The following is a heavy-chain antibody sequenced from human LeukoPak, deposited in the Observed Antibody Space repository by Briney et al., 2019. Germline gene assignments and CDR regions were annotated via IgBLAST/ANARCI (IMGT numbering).Heavy chain of an antibody. CDR2: IIPIFGTA. Sequence: ASVKVSCKASGGTFSSYAVSWVRQAPGQGLEWMGGIIPIFGTANYAQKFQGRVTITADKSTSTAYMELSSLRSEDTAVYYCARDNGSSGYYLDWGQGTLVTVSS. D-gene: IGHD3-22*01. CDR1: GGTFSSYA. V-gene: IGHV1-69*06. CDR3: ARDNGSSGYYLD. J-gene: IGHJ4*02.